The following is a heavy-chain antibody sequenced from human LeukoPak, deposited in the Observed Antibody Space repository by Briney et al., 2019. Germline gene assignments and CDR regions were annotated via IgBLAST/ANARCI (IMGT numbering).Heavy chain of an antibody. CDR3: ARDYYYDSSGSGAFDI. Sequence: GGSLRLSCAASGFTFSSYSMNWVRQAPGKGLEWVSSISSSSSSYIYYADSVKGRFTISRDNAKNSLYLQMNSLRAEDTAVYYCARDYYYDSSGSGAFDIWGQGTMVTVSS. CDR2: ISSSSSSYI. J-gene: IGHJ3*02. CDR1: GFTFSSYS. D-gene: IGHD3-22*01. V-gene: IGHV3-21*01.